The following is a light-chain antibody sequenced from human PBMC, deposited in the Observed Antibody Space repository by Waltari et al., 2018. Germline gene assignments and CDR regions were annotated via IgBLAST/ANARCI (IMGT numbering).Light chain of an antibody. J-gene: IGLJ1*01. CDR3: MIWHSSAYV. CDR1: SGINVGPYR. CDR2: YKSDSDK. V-gene: IGLV5-45*03. Sequence: QAVLTQPSSLSASPGASASLTCTLRSGINVGPYRINWYQQKPGSPPQYLLRYKSDSDKQQGPGVPSRFSGSKDASANAGILLISGLQSEDEADYYCMIWHSSAYVFGPGTKVTVL.